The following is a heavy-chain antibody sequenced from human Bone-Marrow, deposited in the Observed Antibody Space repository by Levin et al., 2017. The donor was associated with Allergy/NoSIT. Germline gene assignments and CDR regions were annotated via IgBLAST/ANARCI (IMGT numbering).Heavy chain of an antibody. Sequence: SVKVSCKASGFTFTSSAVQWVRQARGQRLEWIGWIVVGSGNTNYAQKFRERVTITRDMSTSTAYMELSSLRSEDTAVYYCAAGSSLGPDWFDPWGQGTLVTVSS. D-gene: IGHD7-27*01. J-gene: IGHJ5*02. V-gene: IGHV1-58*01. CDR3: AAGSSLGPDWFDP. CDR1: GFTFTSSA. CDR2: IVVGSGNT.